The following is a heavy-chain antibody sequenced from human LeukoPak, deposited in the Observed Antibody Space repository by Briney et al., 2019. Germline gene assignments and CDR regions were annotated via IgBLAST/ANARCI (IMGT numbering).Heavy chain of an antibody. J-gene: IGHJ3*02. D-gene: IGHD3-22*01. CDR1: GDSVSSNSAA. CDR3: ASAYDSSGYYNGGAFDI. V-gene: IGHV6-1*01. CDR2: TYYRSKWYN. Sequence: SQTLSLTCAISGDSVSSNSAAWNWIRQSPSRGLEWLGRTYYRSKWYNDYAVSVKSRITINPDTSKNQFSLQLNSVTPEDTAVYYCASAYDSSGYYNGGAFDIWGQGTMVTVPS.